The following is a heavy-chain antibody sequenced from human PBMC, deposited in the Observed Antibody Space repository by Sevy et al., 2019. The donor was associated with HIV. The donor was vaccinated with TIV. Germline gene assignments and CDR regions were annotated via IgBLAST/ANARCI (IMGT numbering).Heavy chain of an antibody. CDR2: IKSKTDGGTT. CDR1: GFTFSNAW. V-gene: IGHV3-15*01. Sequence: GGSLRLSCAASGFTFSNAWMSWVRQAPGKGLEWVGRIKSKTDGGTTDYAAPVKGRFTISRDDSKNTLYLQMNSLKTEDTAVYYCTTDSYEFWSGYFYDYYYGMDVWGQGTTVTVSS. D-gene: IGHD3-3*01. J-gene: IGHJ6*02. CDR3: TTDSYEFWSGYFYDYYYGMDV.